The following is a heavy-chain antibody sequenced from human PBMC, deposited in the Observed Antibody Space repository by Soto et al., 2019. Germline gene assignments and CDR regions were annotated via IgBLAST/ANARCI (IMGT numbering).Heavy chain of an antibody. CDR3: AKGFDDIWQYSGY. J-gene: IGHJ4*02. D-gene: IGHD3-9*01. CDR1: GFTFSSYA. V-gene: IGHV3-23*01. Sequence: PGGSLRLSCAASGFTFSSYAMSWVRQAPGKGLEWVSAISGSGGSTYYADSVRGRFTISRDNSKNTLYLQMNSLRAEDTAVYYCAKGFDDIWQYSGYWGQGTLVTVSS. CDR2: ISGSGGST.